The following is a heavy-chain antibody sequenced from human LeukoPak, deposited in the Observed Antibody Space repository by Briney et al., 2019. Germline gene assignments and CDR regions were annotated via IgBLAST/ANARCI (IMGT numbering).Heavy chain of an antibody. D-gene: IGHD6-13*01. CDR2: TGQYGHDN. CDR1: GFTFRNRW. Sequence: GGSLRLSCAGSGFTFRNRWATWVRQAPGKGLEWVASTGQYGHDNDYVDSVRGRFTISRDFAKISLFLQMNSLRVEDTAVYYCAAGGAPGRFDYWGRGAPVTVSS. V-gene: IGHV3-7*01. CDR3: AAGGAPGRFDY. J-gene: IGHJ4*02.